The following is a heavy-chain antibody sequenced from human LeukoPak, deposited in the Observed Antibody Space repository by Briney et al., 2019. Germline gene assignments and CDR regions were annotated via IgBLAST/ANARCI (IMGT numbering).Heavy chain of an antibody. CDR1: GGSISSYY. CDR2: IYTSGST. CDR3: ARRDSSGSHYEY. D-gene: IGHD3-10*01. V-gene: IGHV4-4*09. Sequence: SETLSLTCTVSGGSISSYYWSWIRQPPGKGLEWIGYIYTSGSTNYNPSLKSRVTISVDTSKNQFSLKLSSVTAADTAVYYCARRDSSGSHYEYWGQGTLVTVSS. J-gene: IGHJ4*02.